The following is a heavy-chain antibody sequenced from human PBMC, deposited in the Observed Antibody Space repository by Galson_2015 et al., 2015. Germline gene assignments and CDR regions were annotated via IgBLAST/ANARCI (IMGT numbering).Heavy chain of an antibody. V-gene: IGHV3-21*01. D-gene: IGHD4-17*01. CDR1: GFTFSTYS. CDR3: ARGTVTTHYYYYYMDV. J-gene: IGHJ6*03. CDR2: ISSSSTYI. Sequence: SLRLSCAASGFTFSTYSMNWVRQAPGKGLEWVSSISSSSTYIYYADSVKGRFTISRDNAKNSHYLQMNSLRAEDTAVYFCARGTVTTHYYYYYMDVWGKGTTVTVSS.